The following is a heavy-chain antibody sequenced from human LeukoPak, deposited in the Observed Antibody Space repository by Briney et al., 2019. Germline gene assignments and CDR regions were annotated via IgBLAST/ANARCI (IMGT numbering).Heavy chain of an antibody. J-gene: IGHJ4*02. D-gene: IGHD3-10*01. V-gene: IGHV3-11*06. CDR2: ISSSSSYT. Sequence: GGSLRLSCAASGFTFSDYYMSWIRQAPGKGLEWVSYISSSSSYTNYADSVKGRFTISRDNAKNSLYLQMNSLRAEHTAVYYCARDTPMVRGVYDYWGQGTLVTVSS. CDR3: ARDTPMVRGVYDY. CDR1: GFTFSDYY.